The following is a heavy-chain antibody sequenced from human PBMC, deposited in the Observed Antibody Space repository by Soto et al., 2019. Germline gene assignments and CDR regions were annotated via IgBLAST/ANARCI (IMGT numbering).Heavy chain of an antibody. CDR1: GGSISSGDYY. CDR2: IYYSGST. D-gene: IGHD3-10*01. CDR3: ARDARDYYGSGSLDP. V-gene: IGHV4-30-4*01. Sequence: SETLSLTCTVSGGSISSGDYYWSWIRQPPGKGLEWIGYIYYSGSTYYNPSLKSRVTISVDTSKNQFSLKLSSVTAADTAVYYCARDARDYYGSGSLDPWRQGTLVTVSS. J-gene: IGHJ5*02.